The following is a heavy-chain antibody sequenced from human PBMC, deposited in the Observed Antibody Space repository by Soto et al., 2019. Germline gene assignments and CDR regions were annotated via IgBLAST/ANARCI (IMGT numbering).Heavy chain of an antibody. D-gene: IGHD6-19*01. Sequence: GGSLRLSCAASRFTFTTYAMNWVRQAPGKGLEWVALMSSDGTNEHYADSVRGRFTVSRDNSRNTLFLQMNNLRTDDTAVYYCERCGSISGCYCYFDFWGLGTLVTVPS. J-gene: IGHJ4*02. CDR2: MSSDGTNE. CDR3: ERCGSISGCYCYFDF. CDR1: RFTFTTYA. V-gene: IGHV3-30-3*01.